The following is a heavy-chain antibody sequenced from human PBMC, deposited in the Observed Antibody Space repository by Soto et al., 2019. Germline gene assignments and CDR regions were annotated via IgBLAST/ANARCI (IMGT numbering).Heavy chain of an antibody. CDR3: ARGQSVTSFVRDYYYGLDV. D-gene: IGHD3-10*01. J-gene: IGHJ6*02. V-gene: IGHV4-34*01. CDR2: IKHSGST. Sequence: SETLSLTCAVYGGSFSDYYWSWIRQPPGKGLEWIGEIKHSGSTNNNPSLKSRVTISVDTSNNQFYLKLSSVTAADTAVYYCARGQSVTSFVRDYYYGLDVWGQGTTVTVSS. CDR1: GGSFSDYY.